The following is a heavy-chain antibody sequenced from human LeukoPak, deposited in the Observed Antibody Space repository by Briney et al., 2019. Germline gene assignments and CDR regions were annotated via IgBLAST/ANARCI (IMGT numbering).Heavy chain of an antibody. J-gene: IGHJ5*02. CDR1: GFTFNTYS. CDR2: ISSSSSYI. V-gene: IGHV3-21*01. CDR3: ARDLRKSSLSP. D-gene: IGHD6-6*01. Sequence: GGSLRLSCAASGFTFNTYSMNWVRQAPGKGLEWVSSISSSSSYIYYADSVKGRFTISRDNAKNSLYLQMNSLRAEDTAVYYCARDLRKSSLSPWGQGTLVTVSS.